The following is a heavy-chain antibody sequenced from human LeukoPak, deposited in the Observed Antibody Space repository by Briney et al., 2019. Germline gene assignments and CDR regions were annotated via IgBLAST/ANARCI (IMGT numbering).Heavy chain of an antibody. Sequence: SETLSLTCNVSGGSISGSYWGLIRQPAGKGLEWIGRIYTSGSTNYNPSLKSRVTMSVDTSKNQFSLNLSSVTAADTAVYHCAREIGQGRPLDIWGQGTMVTVSS. CDR2: IYTSGST. D-gene: IGHD1-26*01. CDR3: AREIGQGRPLDI. V-gene: IGHV4-4*07. J-gene: IGHJ3*02. CDR1: GGSISGSY.